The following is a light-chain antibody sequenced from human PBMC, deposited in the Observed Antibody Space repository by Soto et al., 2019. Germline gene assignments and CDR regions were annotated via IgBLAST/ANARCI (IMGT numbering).Light chain of an antibody. J-gene: IGLJ3*02. V-gene: IGLV2-8*01. CDR1: SNDVGGHDF. Sequence: QSALTQPPSASGSPGQSVTISCTGTSNDVGGHDFVAWHQQHPGKGPRLMIYATSKRPSGVSNRFSGSKSGDTASLTISGLQAEDEADYYCTSFARGSTLVFGGGTKVTVL. CDR3: TSFARGSTLV. CDR2: ATS.